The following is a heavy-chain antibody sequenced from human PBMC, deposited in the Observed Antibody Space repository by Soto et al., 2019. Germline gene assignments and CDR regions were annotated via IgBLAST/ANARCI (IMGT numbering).Heavy chain of an antibody. V-gene: IGHV3-21*01. CDR2: ISSSSSYI. CDR3: ARDRAAAHDGMDV. J-gene: IGHJ6*02. CDR1: GFTFSSYS. Sequence: EVQLVESGGGLVKPGGSLRLSCAASGFTFSSYSMNWVRQAPGKGLEWVSSISSSSSYIYYADSVKGRFTISRDNAKSSLFLEVNSLRAADTAVYYCARDRAAAHDGMDVWGQGTTVTVSS. D-gene: IGHD6-13*01.